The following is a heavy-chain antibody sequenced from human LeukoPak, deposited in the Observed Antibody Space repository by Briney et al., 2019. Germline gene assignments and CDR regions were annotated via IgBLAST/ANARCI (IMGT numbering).Heavy chain of an antibody. CDR1: GYTFTSYG. Sequence: ASVKVSCKASGYTFTSYGISWVRQSPGQGLEWTGWISAYNGNTKYEHDLQGRVTMTTDTSTNTAYMELRSLRSDDTAVYYCARDTSSDLNAPSSLFDFWGQGTLVTVSS. J-gene: IGHJ4*02. D-gene: IGHD2-2*01. CDR3: ARDTSSDLNAPSSLFDF. CDR2: ISAYNGNT. V-gene: IGHV1-18*01.